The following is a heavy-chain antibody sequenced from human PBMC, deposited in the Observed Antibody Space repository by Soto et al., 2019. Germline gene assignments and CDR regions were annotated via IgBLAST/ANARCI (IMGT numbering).Heavy chain of an antibody. J-gene: IGHJ5*02. D-gene: IGHD5-18*01. V-gene: IGHV1-18*01. CDR3: AIHGKDTAMLTYNWFDP. CDR1: GYTFTSYG. Sequence: DSVQVSCKASGYTFTSYGISWVRQAPGQGLEWMGWISAYNGNTNYAQKLQGRVTMTTDTSTSTAYMELRSLRSDDTAVYYCAIHGKDTAMLTYNWFDPWGKGTLVRVYS. CDR2: ISAYNGNT.